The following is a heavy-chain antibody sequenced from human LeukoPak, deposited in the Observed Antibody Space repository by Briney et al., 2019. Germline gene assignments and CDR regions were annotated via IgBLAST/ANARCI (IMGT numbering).Heavy chain of an antibody. D-gene: IGHD4/OR15-4a*01. V-gene: IGHV1-46*01. CDR2: INPSGGST. CDR1: GYTFTFYY. J-gene: IGHJ4*02. Sequence: ASVKVSCKASGYTFTFYYIYWVRQAPGQGLEWMGIINPSGGSTSYAQKFQGRVTMTRDTSTGTVYMELSSLRSEDTAVYYCARIGASPDYWGQGTLVTVSS. CDR3: ARIGASPDY.